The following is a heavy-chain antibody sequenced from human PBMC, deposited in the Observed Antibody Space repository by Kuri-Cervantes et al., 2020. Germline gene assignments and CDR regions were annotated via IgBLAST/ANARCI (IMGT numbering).Heavy chain of an antibody. CDR2: ISSSGGTI. D-gene: IGHD6-6*01. J-gene: IGHJ4*02. Sequence: GESLKISCAASGFTFSSYEMNWVRQAPGKGLEWVSYISSSGGTIYYADSVKGRFTMSRDNAKNSLYLQTDSLRAEDTAVYYCATVGRAARPGYWGQGTLVTVSS. V-gene: IGHV3-48*03. CDR1: GFTFSSYE. CDR3: ATVGRAARPGY.